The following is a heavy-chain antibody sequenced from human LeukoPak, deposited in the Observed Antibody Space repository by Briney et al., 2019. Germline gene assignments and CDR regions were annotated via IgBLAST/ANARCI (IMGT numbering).Heavy chain of an antibody. CDR2: INHSGST. D-gene: IGHD5-24*01. Sequence: SETLSLTCAVYGGXFSGYYCSWIRQPPGKGLEWLGEINHSGSTNYNPSLKSRVTISVDTSKNQFSLKLSSVTAADTAVYYCARRSSKRFNWYFDLWGRGTLVTVSS. CDR3: ARRSSKRFNWYFDL. CDR1: GGXFSGYY. V-gene: IGHV4-34*01. J-gene: IGHJ2*01.